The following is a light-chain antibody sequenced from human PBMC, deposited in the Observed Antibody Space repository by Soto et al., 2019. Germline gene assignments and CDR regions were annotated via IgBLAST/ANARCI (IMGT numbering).Light chain of an antibody. Sequence: EIVMTQSPATLSVSPRERATLSCRASQSVSSNLAWYQQKPGQAPRLLIYGASTRATGIPARFSGSGSGTEFTLTISSLQSEDFAVYYCQQYNNWQWTFGQGTKVEIK. CDR2: GAS. V-gene: IGKV3-15*01. CDR1: QSVSSN. J-gene: IGKJ1*01. CDR3: QQYNNWQWT.